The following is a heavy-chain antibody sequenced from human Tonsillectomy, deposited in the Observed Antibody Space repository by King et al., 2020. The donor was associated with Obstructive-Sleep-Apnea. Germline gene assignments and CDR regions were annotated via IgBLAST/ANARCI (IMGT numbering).Heavy chain of an antibody. J-gene: IGHJ6*02. D-gene: IGHD3-3*01. CDR2: INHSGST. CDR3: ARGRGGYYGKREENYYYYGMDV. V-gene: IGHV4-34*01. Sequence: VQLQQWGAGLLKPSETLSLTCAVYGGSFSGYYWSWIRQPPGKGLEWIGEINHSGSTNYNPSLKSRVTISVDTSKNQFSLKLSSVTAADTAVYYCARGRGGYYGKREENYYYYGMDVWGQGTTVTVSS. CDR1: GGSFSGYY.